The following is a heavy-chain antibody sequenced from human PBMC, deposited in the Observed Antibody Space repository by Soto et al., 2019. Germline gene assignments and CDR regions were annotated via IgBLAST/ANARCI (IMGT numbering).Heavy chain of an antibody. CDR2: IRSKTDGGTT. V-gene: IGHV3-15*01. Sequence: EVQLVGSGGGLVEPGGSLRLSCAASGITFSNAWMNWVRKAPGKGLEYIGRIRSKTDGGTTEYAAPVEGRFTVSRDDSKNTLYLQMSGLKTDDTAVYYCTTTRPGTNVFDNWGQGTLVTVSS. CDR1: GITFSNAW. CDR3: TTTRPGTNVFDN. J-gene: IGHJ3*02. D-gene: IGHD6-13*01.